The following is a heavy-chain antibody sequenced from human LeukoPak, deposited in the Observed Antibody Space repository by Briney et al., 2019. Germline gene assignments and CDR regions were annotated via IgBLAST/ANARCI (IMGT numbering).Heavy chain of an antibody. Sequence: PGGSLRLSCAASGFALSSSGMHWVRQAPGKGLEWVAFIWYDGSNKYYADSVKGRFTISRDNSKNTLYLQMNSLRAEDTAVYYCARARGSSSWYEYSDWGQGTLVTVSS. CDR1: GFALSSSG. CDR2: IWYDGSNK. CDR3: ARARGSSSWYEYSD. D-gene: IGHD6-13*01. J-gene: IGHJ4*02. V-gene: IGHV3-33*01.